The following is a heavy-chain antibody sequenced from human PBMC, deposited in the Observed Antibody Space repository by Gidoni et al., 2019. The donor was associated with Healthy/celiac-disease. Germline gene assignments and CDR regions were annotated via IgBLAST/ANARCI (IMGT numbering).Heavy chain of an antibody. Sequence: QVQLQESGPGLVKPSQTLSLTCTVSGGSISSGSYYWSWIRQPAGKGLEWIGRIYTSGSTNYNPSLKSRVTISVDTSKNQFSLKLSSVTAADTAVYYCARGYSYGLPERDLWGRGTLVTVSS. J-gene: IGHJ2*01. V-gene: IGHV4-61*02. CDR1: GGSISSGSYY. D-gene: IGHD5-18*01. CDR2: IYTSGST. CDR3: ARGYSYGLPERDL.